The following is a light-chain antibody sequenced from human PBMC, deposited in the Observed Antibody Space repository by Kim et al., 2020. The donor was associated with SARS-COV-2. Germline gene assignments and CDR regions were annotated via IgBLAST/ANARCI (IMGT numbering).Light chain of an antibody. CDR3: LQHSTYPIT. J-gene: IGKJ5*01. V-gene: IGKV1-17*01. CDR2: GAS. CDR1: HDIRND. Sequence: ASVGNIVTITCRSSHDIRNDLGWYQQNPGRAPRRLIYGASSLQSGVPSRFSGSGSGTEFTLTISSVQPEDFATYFCLQHSTYPITFGQGTRLEIK.